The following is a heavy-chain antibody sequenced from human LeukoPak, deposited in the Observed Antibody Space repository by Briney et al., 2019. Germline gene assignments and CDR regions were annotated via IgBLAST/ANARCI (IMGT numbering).Heavy chain of an antibody. Sequence: GGSLRLSCAASGFTFSDFGMTWVRQAPGKGLEWVSYISSSSLSIYYADSVKGRFTISRDNSKNTLNLQMNSLRAEDTAVYYCAKDRDSGSYSMVGNFDYWGQGTLVTVSS. CDR2: ISSSSLSI. D-gene: IGHD3-10*01. CDR1: GFTFSDFG. V-gene: IGHV3-48*01. CDR3: AKDRDSGSYSMVGNFDY. J-gene: IGHJ4*02.